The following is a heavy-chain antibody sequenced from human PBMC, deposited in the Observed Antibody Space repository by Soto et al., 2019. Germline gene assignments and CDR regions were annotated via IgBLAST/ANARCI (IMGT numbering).Heavy chain of an antibody. CDR1: GDSISRNGYF. V-gene: IGHV4-31*03. J-gene: IGHJ6*02. CDR3: XRGTMLRGPGYYYAMDV. Sequence: SETLSLTCSVSGDSISRNGYFWTWIRQHPGKGLEWIGYIYYDGRSYYTPSLKSRVIISVDTSKNQFSLNLTAVTAADTAVYYCXRGTMLRGPGYYYAMDVWGQGTTVTVSS. CDR2: IYYDGRS. D-gene: IGHD3-10*01.